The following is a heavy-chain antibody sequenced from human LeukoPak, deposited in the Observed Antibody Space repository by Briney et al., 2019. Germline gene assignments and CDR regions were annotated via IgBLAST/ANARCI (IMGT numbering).Heavy chain of an antibody. J-gene: IGHJ4*02. CDR1: GGSISSSSYY. CDR3: ARVASGWTQADS. CDR2: VYHSGST. Sequence: SETLSLTCTVSGGSISSSSYYWGWIRQPPGKGLEWIGSVYHSGSTYYNPSLKSRVTISVDTSQNQFSLKLNSVTAADTAVYYCARVASGWTQADSWGQGSLVTVSS. D-gene: IGHD6-19*01. V-gene: IGHV4-39*07.